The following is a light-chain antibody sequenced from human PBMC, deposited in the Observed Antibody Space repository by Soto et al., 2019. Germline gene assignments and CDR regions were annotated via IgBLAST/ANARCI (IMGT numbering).Light chain of an antibody. CDR3: QQLRAYPHT. V-gene: IGKV1-9*01. CDR2: PAS. CDR1: QTINDY. Sequence: DIQLTQSPSFLSASVGDRVTVTCRASQTINDYLAWFQKKEGKAPELLIYPASTLQCGVPSRFSGHGSGIEFTLTISRLQPEEFATYYCQQLRAYPHTFGQGTKLEI. J-gene: IGKJ2*01.